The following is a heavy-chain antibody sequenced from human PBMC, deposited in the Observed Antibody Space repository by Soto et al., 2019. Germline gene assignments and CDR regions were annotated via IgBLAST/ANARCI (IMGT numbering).Heavy chain of an antibody. CDR3: VMVDNYVTPTPQDV. V-gene: IGHV1-18*01. Sequence: QVQLVQSGDEVKKPGASVKVSCKASGYIFVNYGIAWLRQAPGQGLEWMGWISPYTGNTHSATKIQGRLTMNTDTSTSTDYMELGSLTSDNTAVYYCVMVDNYVTPTPQDVWGQGTTFTVSS. J-gene: IGHJ6*02. CDR2: ISPYTGNT. CDR1: GYIFVNYG. D-gene: IGHD3-16*01.